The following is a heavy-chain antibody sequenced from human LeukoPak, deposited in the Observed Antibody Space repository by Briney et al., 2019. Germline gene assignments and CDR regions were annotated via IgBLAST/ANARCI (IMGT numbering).Heavy chain of an antibody. D-gene: IGHD5-24*01. V-gene: IGHV4-59*01. Sequence: SETLSLTCTVSGGSISSYYWSWIRQPPGKGLEWIGCIYYSGSTNYNPSLKSRVTISVDTSKNQFSLKLSSVTAADTAVYYCARLKKGEMATTDYWGQGTLVTVSS. CDR2: IYYSGST. CDR1: GGSISSYY. J-gene: IGHJ4*02. CDR3: ARLKKGEMATTDY.